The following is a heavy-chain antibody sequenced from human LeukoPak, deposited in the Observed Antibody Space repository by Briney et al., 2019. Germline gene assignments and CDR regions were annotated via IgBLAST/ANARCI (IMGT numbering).Heavy chain of an antibody. Sequence: PGRSLRLSCAASGFTFSSYAMHWVRQAPGKGLEWVAVISYDGSNKYYADSVKGRFTISRDNSKNTLYLQMNSLRAEDTAVYYCARDIVVVLAEYGMDVGGQGTTVTVSS. CDR3: ARDIVVVLAEYGMDV. CDR2: ISYDGSNK. V-gene: IGHV3-30-3*01. CDR1: GFTFSSYA. J-gene: IGHJ6*02. D-gene: IGHD2-2*01.